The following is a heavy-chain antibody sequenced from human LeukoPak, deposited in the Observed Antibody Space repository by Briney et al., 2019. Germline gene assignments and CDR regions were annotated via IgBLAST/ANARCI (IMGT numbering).Heavy chain of an antibody. CDR2: IYTSGST. D-gene: IGHD2-15*01. CDR3: ARERRGLSYYYMDV. J-gene: IGHJ6*03. Sequence: PSETLSLTCTLSVGSLSSYYSSGIREPPEGGLECGGYIYTSGSTNYNPSLKSRVTISVDTSKNQFSLKLSSVTAADTAVYYCARERRGLSYYYMDVWGKGTTVTVSS. CDR1: VGSLSSYY. V-gene: IGHV4-4*09.